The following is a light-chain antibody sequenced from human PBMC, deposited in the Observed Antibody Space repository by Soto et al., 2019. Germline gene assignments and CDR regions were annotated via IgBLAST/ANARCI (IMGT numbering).Light chain of an antibody. CDR2: KAT. Sequence: DIPMTQSPSTLSASVGDRVTITSRASQSITTWLAWYQQKPGKAPKLLIYKATNLQSGVPSRFSGSGSGTEFSLTISSLQPDDFATYYCQRYNDYQYIFGQGTRLEIK. V-gene: IGKV1-5*03. CDR3: QRYNDYQYI. J-gene: IGKJ2*01. CDR1: QSITTW.